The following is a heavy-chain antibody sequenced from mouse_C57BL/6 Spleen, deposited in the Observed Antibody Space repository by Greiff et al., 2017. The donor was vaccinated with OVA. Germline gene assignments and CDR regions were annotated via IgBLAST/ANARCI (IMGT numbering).Heavy chain of an antibody. V-gene: IGHV1-55*01. CDR3: ALDSSGYSGFAY. D-gene: IGHD3-2*02. J-gene: IGHJ3*01. CDR2: IYPGSGST. CDR1: GYTFTSYW. Sequence: QVQLQQPGAELVKPGASVKMSCKASGYTFTSYWITWVKQRPGQGLEWIGDIYPGSGSTNYNEKFKSKATLTVDTSSSTAFMQLSILTSEDSSVYYCALDSSGYSGFAYWGQGTLVTVSA.